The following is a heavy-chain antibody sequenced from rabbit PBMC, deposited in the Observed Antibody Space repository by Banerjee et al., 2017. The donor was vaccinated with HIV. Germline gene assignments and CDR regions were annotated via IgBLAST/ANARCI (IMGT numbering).Heavy chain of an antibody. CDR2: IYTGSSGST. V-gene: IGHV1S45*01. CDR1: GFSFSSSYY. CDR3: ARDEQASGGYVFNL. D-gene: IGHD1-1*01. J-gene: IGHJ4*01. Sequence: QEQLEEPGGDQVKPEGYLTRPCTASGFSFSSSYYMCWVRQAPGKGLEWFACIYTGSSGSTYYASWAKGRFTISKTSSTTVTLQMPSLTVADTATYFCARDEQASGGYVFNLWGPGTLVT.